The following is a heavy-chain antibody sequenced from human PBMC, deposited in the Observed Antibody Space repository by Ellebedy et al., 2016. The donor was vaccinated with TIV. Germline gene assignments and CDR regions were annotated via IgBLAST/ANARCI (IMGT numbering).Heavy chain of an antibody. J-gene: IGHJ4*02. CDR2: ISGDAGYR. CDR3: ARGQQSPPIVVVPGAVDY. Sequence: GGSLRLSXVASGFTFSDHYMSWVRQAPGKGLELVSYISGDAGYRIYARSVQGRFTISRDIAENAVYLQMNSLRAEDTAVYYCARGQQSPPIVVVPGAVDYWGQGTLVTVSS. CDR1: GFTFSDHY. D-gene: IGHD2-2*01. V-gene: IGHV3-11*05.